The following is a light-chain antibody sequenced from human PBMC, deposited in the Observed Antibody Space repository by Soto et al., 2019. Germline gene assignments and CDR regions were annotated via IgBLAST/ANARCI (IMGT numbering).Light chain of an antibody. CDR3: ETWDSNTRV. CDR2: LEGSGSY. CDR1: SGHSSYI. V-gene: IGLV4-60*02. Sequence: QSVLTQSPSASASLGSSVKLTCTLSSGHSSYIIAWHQQQPGKAPRYLMKLEGSGSYNKGSGVPDRFSGSSSGADRYLTISDLQFEDEADYYRETWDSNTRVFGGGTKLTVL. J-gene: IGLJ3*02.